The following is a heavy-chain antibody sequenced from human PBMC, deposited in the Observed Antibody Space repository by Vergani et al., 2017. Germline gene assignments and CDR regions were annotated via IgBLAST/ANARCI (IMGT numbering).Heavy chain of an antibody. CDR2: ISYDGTHK. CDR1: GFTSSYYG. Sequence: QVHLVESGGGVVQPGRSLRLSCVVSGFTSSYYGMHWVRQAPGKGLEWVAVISYDGTHKYYADSVKGRFTISRDNSKSTLYLQMNRLRTEDTAVYYCATKSCSTPGCQIGYFREWGQGTLVTVSS. V-gene: IGHV3-30*03. D-gene: IGHD2-2*01. CDR3: ATKSCSTPGCQIGYFRE. J-gene: IGHJ1*01.